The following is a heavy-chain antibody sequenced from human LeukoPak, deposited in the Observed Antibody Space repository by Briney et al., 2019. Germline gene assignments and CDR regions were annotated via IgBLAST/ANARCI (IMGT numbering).Heavy chain of an antibody. D-gene: IGHD6-19*01. V-gene: IGHV1-69*13. J-gene: IGHJ4*02. CDR1: GGTFSSYA. CDR3: ARVDRPYSSSVGY. Sequence: SVKVSCKASGGTFSSYAISWVRQAPGQGLEWMGGIIPIFGTANYAQKFQGRVTITADESTSTAYMELSSLRSEDTAVYYCARVDRPYSSSVGYWGQGTLVTVSS. CDR2: IIPIFGTA.